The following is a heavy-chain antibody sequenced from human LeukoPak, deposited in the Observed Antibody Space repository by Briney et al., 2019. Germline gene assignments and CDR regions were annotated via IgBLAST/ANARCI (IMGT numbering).Heavy chain of an antibody. Sequence: ASVKVSCKASGYTFTAYYMHWVRQAPGQGLEWMGIINPGGGSTTYAQKFQGRVTMTRDTSTSTVYIELSSLRSEDTAVYYCARAHSIASYYYGVDVWGQGTTVTVSS. CDR3: ARAHSIASYYYGVDV. J-gene: IGHJ6*02. V-gene: IGHV1-46*01. CDR2: INPGGGST. D-gene: IGHD2/OR15-2a*01. CDR1: GYTFTAYY.